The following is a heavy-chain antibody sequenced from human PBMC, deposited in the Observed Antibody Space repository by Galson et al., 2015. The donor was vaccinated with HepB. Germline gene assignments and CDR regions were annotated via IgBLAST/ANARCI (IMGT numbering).Heavy chain of an antibody. J-gene: IGHJ6*02. CDR1: EFTFSSSM. CDR2: INPVGSEK. V-gene: IGHV3-7*03. D-gene: IGHD3-10*01. CDR3: ARRISLVRGIITKPDYYYGMDV. Sequence: SLKLSCAASEFTFSSSMMHWVRQAPGKGLEWVGNINPVGSEKDYVPSLKGRFTISRDNATNSLYLQMDSLRAEDTAVYYCARRISLVRGIITKPDYYYGMDVWGQGTTVTVAS.